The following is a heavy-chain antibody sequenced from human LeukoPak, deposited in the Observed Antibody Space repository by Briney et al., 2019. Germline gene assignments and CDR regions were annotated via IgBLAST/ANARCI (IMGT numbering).Heavy chain of an antibody. Sequence: SETLSLTCTVSGGSISSYYWSWIRQPPGKGLEWIGYIYYSGSTNYNPSLKSRVTISVDTSKNQFSLKLSSVTAADTAVYYCARGLSGYSYGGEYCYYMDVWGKGTTVTISS. D-gene: IGHD5-18*01. CDR1: GGSISSYY. V-gene: IGHV4-59*01. CDR2: IYYSGST. CDR3: ARGLSGYSYGGEYCYYMDV. J-gene: IGHJ6*03.